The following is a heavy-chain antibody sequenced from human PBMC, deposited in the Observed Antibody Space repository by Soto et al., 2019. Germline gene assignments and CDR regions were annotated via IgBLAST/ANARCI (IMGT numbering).Heavy chain of an antibody. D-gene: IGHD5-18*01. CDR2: IDYIGST. J-gene: IGHJ4*02. V-gene: IGHV4-61*03. CDR1: GDSVNSGSYY. Sequence: QVQLQESGPGLVKPSETLSLTCTVSGDSVNSGSYYWTWVRQPPGKGLEWIGYIDYIGSTNYNPSRQSRVTMSIDTYNNHYSLELTSVTAADTAFYYCAGDIRGYSRALDYWGQGTLVTVSS. CDR3: AGDIRGYSRALDY.